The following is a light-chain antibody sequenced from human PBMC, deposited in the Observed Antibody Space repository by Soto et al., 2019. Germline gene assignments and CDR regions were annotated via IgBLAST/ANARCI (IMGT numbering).Light chain of an antibody. Sequence: QSVLTQPRSVSGSPGQSVTISCTGTSSDVGRYNYVSWYQQHPGKAPKLMIFDVSERPSGVPARFSGSKSGNTASLTISGLQAEDEADYYCSSYAGSYTHVVFGGGTKVTVL. CDR2: DVS. V-gene: IGLV2-11*01. J-gene: IGLJ2*01. CDR3: SSYAGSYTHVV. CDR1: SSDVGRYNY.